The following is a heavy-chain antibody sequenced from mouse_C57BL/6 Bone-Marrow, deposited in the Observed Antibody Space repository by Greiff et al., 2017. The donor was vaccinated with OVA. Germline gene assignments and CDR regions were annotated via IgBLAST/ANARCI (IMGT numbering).Heavy chain of an antibody. CDR2: ISSGGDYI. D-gene: IGHD1-3*01. CDR3: TREGGAVEWYGRYWYFDV. J-gene: IGHJ1*03. V-gene: IGHV5-9-1*02. Sequence: EVKLVESGEGLVKPGGSLKLSCAASGFTFSSYAMSWVRQTPEKRLEWVAYISSGGDYIYYADTVKGRFTISRDNARNTLYLQMSSLKSEDTAMYYCTREGGAVEWYGRYWYFDVWGTGTTVTVSS. CDR1: GFTFSSYA.